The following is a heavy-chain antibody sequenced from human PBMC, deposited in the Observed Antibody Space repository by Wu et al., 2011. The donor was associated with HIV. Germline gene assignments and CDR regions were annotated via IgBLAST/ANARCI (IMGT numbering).Heavy chain of an antibody. CDR1: GYTFINFY. CDR2: INPNSGGT. D-gene: IGHD3-10*01. J-gene: IGHJ5*02. V-gene: IGHV1-2*02. CDR3: ARRGSGEGFDP. Sequence: QVQLVQSGAEVKKPGASVKVSCKASGYTFINFYLHWVRQAPGQGLEWMGWINPNSGGTNYEQKFQGRVTMTRDASISTAYIELGGLTSDDTAMYYCARRGSGEGFDPWGQGTLVIVSS.